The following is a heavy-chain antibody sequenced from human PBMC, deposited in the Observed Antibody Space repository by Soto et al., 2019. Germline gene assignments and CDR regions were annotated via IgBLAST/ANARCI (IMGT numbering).Heavy chain of an antibody. J-gene: IGHJ4*02. CDR3: ARRGTYYYDGSECFHFDY. D-gene: IGHD3-22*01. V-gene: IGHV4-59*08. CDR1: SGSLSSHY. CDR2: IYYSGRS. Sequence: PSETLSLTCTVSSGSLSSHYWSWIRQPPGKGLEWIGYIYYSGRSNSNPSLKSRVTMSVDTSRNQFSLRLNSVTAADTALYYCARRGTYYYDGSECFHFDYWGQGALVTVSS.